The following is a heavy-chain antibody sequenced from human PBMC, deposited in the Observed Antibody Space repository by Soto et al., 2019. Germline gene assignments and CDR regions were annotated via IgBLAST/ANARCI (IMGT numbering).Heavy chain of an antibody. J-gene: IGHJ5*02. CDR3: ARESGALTVTRYNWFDP. V-gene: IGHV3-33*01. CDR1: GFTFSSYG. D-gene: IGHD4-4*01. CDR2: IWYDGSNK. Sequence: QVQLVESGGGVVQPGRSLRLSCAASGFTFSSYGMHWVRQAPGKGLDWVAVIWYDGSNKYYADSVKGRFTISRDKSKNTLYLQRNSLRAEDTAVYYCARESGALTVTRYNWFDPWGQGTLVTVSS.